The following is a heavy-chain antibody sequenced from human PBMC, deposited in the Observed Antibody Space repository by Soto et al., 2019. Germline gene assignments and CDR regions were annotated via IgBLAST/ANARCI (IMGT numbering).Heavy chain of an antibody. V-gene: IGHV3-48*01. CDR3: AREADFWLGTWFDP. CDR1: GFTFSSYS. Sequence: PGXSLRLSCAASGFTFSSYSMNWVRQAPGKGLEWVSYISSSSSTIYYADSVKGRFTISRDNAKNSLYLQMNSLRAEDTAVYYCAREADFWLGTWFDPWGQGTLVTVSS. D-gene: IGHD3-3*01. J-gene: IGHJ5*02. CDR2: ISSSSSTI.